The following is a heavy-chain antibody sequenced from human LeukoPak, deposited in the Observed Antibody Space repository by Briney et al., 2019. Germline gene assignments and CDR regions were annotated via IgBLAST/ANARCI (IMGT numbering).Heavy chain of an antibody. V-gene: IGHV4-59*08. CDR3: GRQAPMVRGVIIDY. CDR1: GGSISSYY. J-gene: IGHJ4*02. Sequence: SETLSLTCTVSGGSISSYYWSWVRQPPGKGLQWVGYINYSGTTTYNPSLKSRVTISVDTSKNQFALKLRSVTAADTAVYYCGRQAPMVRGVIIDYWGQGTLVTVSS. CDR2: INYSGTT. D-gene: IGHD3-10*01.